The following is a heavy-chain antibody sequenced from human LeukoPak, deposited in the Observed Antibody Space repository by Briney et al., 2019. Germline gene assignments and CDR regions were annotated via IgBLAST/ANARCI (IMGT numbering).Heavy chain of an antibody. CDR2: INHSGST. J-gene: IGHJ5*02. D-gene: IGHD3-10*01. CDR1: GGSFSGHY. V-gene: IGHV4-34*01. CDR3: AKGPQTGWFDT. Sequence: SETLSLTCAVYGGSFSGHYCSWIRQSPGKGLEWIGEINHSGSTNYNPSLKSRVTLSVDTSKNQFSLKLNSVTAADTAVYCCAKGPQTGWFDTWGQGTLVTVSS.